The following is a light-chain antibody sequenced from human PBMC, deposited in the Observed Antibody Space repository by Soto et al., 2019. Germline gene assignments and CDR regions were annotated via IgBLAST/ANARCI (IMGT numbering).Light chain of an antibody. Sequence: IQMTQSPSSLSASVGDRVTFICRASQDIRSELSWFQQKPGRPPKLLIYGAPILQSGVPSRFSGSGSGTDFTLTIDSLQSEDFATYYCLQDNNYPRTFGPGTKVEVK. CDR1: QDIRSE. J-gene: IGKJ3*01. V-gene: IGKV1-6*01. CDR3: LQDNNYPRT. CDR2: GAP.